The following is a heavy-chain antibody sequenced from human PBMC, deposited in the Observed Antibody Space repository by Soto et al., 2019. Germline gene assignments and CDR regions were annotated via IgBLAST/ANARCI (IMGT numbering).Heavy chain of an antibody. V-gene: IGHV5-10-1*01. CDR3: ARTRIAVAGYFDY. CDR2: IDPSDSYT. Sequence: GESLKISCNGSGYSFTSYWISWVGQMPGKGLEWMGRIDPSDSYTNYSPSFQGHVTISADKSISTAYLQWSSLKASDTAMYYCARTRIAVAGYFDYWGQGTLVTVSS. CDR1: GYSFTSYW. J-gene: IGHJ4*02. D-gene: IGHD6-19*01.